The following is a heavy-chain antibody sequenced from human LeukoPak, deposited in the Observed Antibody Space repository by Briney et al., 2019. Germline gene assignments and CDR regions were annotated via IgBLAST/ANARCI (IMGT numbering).Heavy chain of an antibody. CDR3: ARGKDHGSGPLGWFDP. CDR1: GGSISSSNW. D-gene: IGHD3-10*01. V-gene: IGHV4-4*02. Sequence: SETLSLTCAVSGGSISSSNWWSWVRQPPGKGLEWIGEIYHSGSTNYNPSLKSRVTISVDKSKNQFSLKLSSVTAADTAVYYCARGKDHGSGPLGWFDPWGQGTLVTVSS. J-gene: IGHJ5*02. CDR2: IYHSGST.